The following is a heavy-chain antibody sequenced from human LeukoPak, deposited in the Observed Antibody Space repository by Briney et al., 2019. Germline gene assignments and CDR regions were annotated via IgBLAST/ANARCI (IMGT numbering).Heavy chain of an antibody. J-gene: IGHJ3*02. Sequence: GGSLRLSCAGSGFTFSNYWMTWVRQAPGKGREGVAEVNKDESEKHYVESVKGRFTISRDNPNSSLYLRMDSLRVEDTAVYYCARDRDYHDDRTDYYYDSFHIWGQGTTVTVSS. D-gene: IGHD3-22*01. CDR3: ARDRDYHDDRTDYYYDSFHI. CDR1: GFTFSNYW. V-gene: IGHV3-7*01. CDR2: VNKDESEK.